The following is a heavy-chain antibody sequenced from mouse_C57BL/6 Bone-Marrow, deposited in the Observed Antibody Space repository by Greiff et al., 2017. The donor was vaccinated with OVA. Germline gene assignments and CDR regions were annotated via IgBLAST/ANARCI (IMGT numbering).Heavy chain of an antibody. CDR2: IWSGGST. V-gene: IGHV2-2*01. D-gene: IGHD2-1*01. CDR1: GFSLTSYG. Sequence: VQGVESGPGLVQPSQSLSITCTVSGFSLTSYGVHWVRQSPGKGLEWLGVIWSGGSTDYNAAFISRLSISKDNSKSQVFFKMNSLQADDTAIYYCARKSYGNYLPWAMDYWGQGTSVTVSS. CDR3: ARKSYGNYLPWAMDY. J-gene: IGHJ4*01.